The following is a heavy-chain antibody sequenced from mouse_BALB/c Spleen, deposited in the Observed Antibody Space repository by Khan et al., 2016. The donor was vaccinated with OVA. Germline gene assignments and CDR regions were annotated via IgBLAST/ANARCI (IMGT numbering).Heavy chain of an antibody. D-gene: IGHD2-10*01. CDR3: ARQPYYHYNIMDY. V-gene: IGHV2-6-1*01. Sequence: QVQLKESGPGLVAPSQSLSITCTISGFSLTNSGVHWVRQPPGKGLEGLVVIWSDGSTTYNSALNSRLTITKDKSKSQVFLKMNSLQTDDTAMYCCARQPYYHYNIMDYWGQGTSVTVSA. J-gene: IGHJ4*01. CDR1: GFSLTNSG. CDR2: IWSDGST.